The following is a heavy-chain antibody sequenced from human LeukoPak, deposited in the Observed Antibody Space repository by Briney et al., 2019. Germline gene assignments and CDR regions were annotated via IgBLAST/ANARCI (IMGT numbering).Heavy chain of an antibody. D-gene: IGHD5-12*01. J-gene: IGHJ2*01. CDR1: GFTFSSYA. CDR3: AKDRVVGYSGYDYFSYWYFDL. CDR2: ISGGGGST. V-gene: IGHV3-23*01. Sequence: GGSLRLSCAASGFTFSSYAMSWVRQAPGKGLEWVSAISGGGGSTYYADSVKGRFTISRDNSKNTLYLQMNSLRAEDTAVYYCAKDRVVGYSGYDYFSYWYFDLWGRGTLVTVSS.